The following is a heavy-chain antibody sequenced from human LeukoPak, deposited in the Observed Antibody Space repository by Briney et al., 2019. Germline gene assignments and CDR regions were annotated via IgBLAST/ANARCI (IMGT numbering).Heavy chain of an antibody. CDR2: IRYDGSNK. J-gene: IGHJ4*02. Sequence: GGSLRLSCAAAGFTFSSYGMHWLRQAPGKGLEWVAFIRYDGSNKYYADSVKGRFTISRDNSKNTLHLQMNSLRAEDTAVYYCARGQWEQLDGAFDYWGQGTLVTVSS. CDR1: GFTFSSYG. D-gene: IGHD1-26*01. CDR3: ARGQWEQLDGAFDY. V-gene: IGHV3-30*02.